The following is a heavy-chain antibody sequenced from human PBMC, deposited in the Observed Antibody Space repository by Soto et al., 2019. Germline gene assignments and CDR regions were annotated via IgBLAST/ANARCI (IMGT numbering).Heavy chain of an antibody. CDR2: IIPILGTA. CDR1: GGTSNNNA. J-gene: IGHJ6*02. D-gene: IGHD3-22*01. V-gene: IGHV1-69*13. Sequence: SVKVSCKASGGTSNNNAISWVRQAPGQGLEWMGGIIPILGTANYAQKFRGRVTITADESTSTGYMDLSSLRSEDTAVYYCARPYDSSDYYGGGMDVWGQGTTVTVSS. CDR3: ARPYDSSDYYGGGMDV.